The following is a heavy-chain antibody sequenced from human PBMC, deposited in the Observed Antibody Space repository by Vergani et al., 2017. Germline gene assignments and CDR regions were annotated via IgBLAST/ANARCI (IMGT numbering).Heavy chain of an antibody. V-gene: IGHV3-30-3*01. D-gene: IGHD2-2*02. CDR2: IPFDGTNE. Sequence: QVQLVESGGGVVQPGTSLRLSCVVSGFALNRHAMYWVRQAPGKGLEWVVGIPFDGTNEYYPDLVKGRFTISRDIAKNTLYLQVRSLRLEDTGVYHCAGDRGLCAGGRCYTGAWDYWGQGTPVTVSS. J-gene: IGHJ4*02. CDR3: AGDRGLCAGGRCYTGAWDY. CDR1: GFALNRHA.